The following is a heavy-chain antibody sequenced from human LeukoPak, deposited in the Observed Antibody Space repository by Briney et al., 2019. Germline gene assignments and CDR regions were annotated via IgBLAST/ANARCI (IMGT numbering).Heavy chain of an antibody. V-gene: IGHV4-30-4*08. CDR1: GGSISSGNYY. Sequence: PSETLSLTCTVSGGSISSGNYYWTWIRQPPGKGLEWIGYIYKRGSTYYNPSLKSRVTMSVDTSKNQFSLKLSSVTAADTAVYYCARMTTVTEGQYYYYYYYMDVWGKGTTVTVSS. D-gene: IGHD4-11*01. CDR3: ARMTTVTEGQYYYYYYYMDV. CDR2: IYKRGST. J-gene: IGHJ6*03.